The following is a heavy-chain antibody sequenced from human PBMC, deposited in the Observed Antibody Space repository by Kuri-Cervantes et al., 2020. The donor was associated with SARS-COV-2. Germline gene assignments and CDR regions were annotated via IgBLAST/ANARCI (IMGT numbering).Heavy chain of an antibody. D-gene: IGHD3-22*01. Sequence: SETLSLTCVVYDGSFSGYSWTWIRQPPGKGLEWIGEINHSGSTNYNPSLKSQVIISIDTSKNQFFLKLRSVTAADTAVYYCARGRNDISMIALVVTTSSWYFDLWGRGTLVTVSS. CDR1: DGSFSGYS. CDR2: INHSGST. CDR3: ARGRNDISMIALVVTTSSWYFDL. V-gene: IGHV4-34*01. J-gene: IGHJ2*01.